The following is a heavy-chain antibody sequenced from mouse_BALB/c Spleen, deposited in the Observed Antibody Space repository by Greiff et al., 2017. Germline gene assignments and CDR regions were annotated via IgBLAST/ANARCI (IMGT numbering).Heavy chain of an antibody. CDR2: ISYSGST. CDR3: ASGYYVAWFAY. CDR1: GYSITSDYA. D-gene: IGHD2-3*01. J-gene: IGHJ3*01. V-gene: IGHV3-2*02. Sequence: EVKLQESGPGLVKPSQSLSLTCTVTGYSITSDYAWNWIRQFPGNKLEWMGYISYSGSTSYNPSLKSRISITRDTSKNQFFLQLNSVTTEDTATYYCASGYYVAWFAYWGQGTLVTVSA.